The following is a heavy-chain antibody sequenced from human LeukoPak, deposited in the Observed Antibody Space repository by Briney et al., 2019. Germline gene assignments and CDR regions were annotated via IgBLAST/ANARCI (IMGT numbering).Heavy chain of an antibody. CDR3: VKDGSGSYYTYYFDY. D-gene: IGHD3-10*01. CDR2: ISSNGGST. Sequence: PGGSLRLSCSASGFTFSRYAMHWVRQAPGKGLEYVSAISSNGGSTYYADSVKGRFTISRDNSKNTLYLQMSSLRAGDTAVYYRVKDGSGSYYTYYFDYWGRGTLVTVSS. J-gene: IGHJ4*02. CDR1: GFTFSRYA. V-gene: IGHV3-64D*06.